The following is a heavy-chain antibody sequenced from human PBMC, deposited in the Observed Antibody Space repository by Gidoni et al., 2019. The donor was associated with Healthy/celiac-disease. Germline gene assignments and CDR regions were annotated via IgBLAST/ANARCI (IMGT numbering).Heavy chain of an antibody. Sequence: QVQLVESGGGVVQPGRSLRLPCAASGFTFSSYGMHWVRQAPGQGLGWVAVISYDGSNKYYADAGKGRFTISRDNSKNTLYLQMNSLRAEDTAVYYCAKGANRGSWYWYFQHWGQGTLVTVSS. CDR3: AKGANRGSWYWYFQH. V-gene: IGHV3-30*18. D-gene: IGHD6-13*01. CDR2: ISYDGSNK. J-gene: IGHJ1*01. CDR1: GFTFSSYG.